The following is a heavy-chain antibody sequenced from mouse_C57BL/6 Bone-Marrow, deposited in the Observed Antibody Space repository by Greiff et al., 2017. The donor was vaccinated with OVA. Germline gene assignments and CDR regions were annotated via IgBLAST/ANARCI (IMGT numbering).Heavy chain of an antibody. D-gene: IGHD1-1*01. CDR2: FHPYNDDT. Sequence: QVQLQQSGAELVKPGASVKMSCKASGYTFTTYPIEWMKQNHGKSLEWIGNFHPYNDDTKYNEKFKGKATLTVEKSSSTVYLELSRLTSDDSAVYYCAIQGTNYYGSSPHWYFDVWGTGTTGTVSS. CDR1: GYTFTTYP. J-gene: IGHJ1*03. V-gene: IGHV1-47*01. CDR3: AIQGTNYYGSSPHWYFDV.